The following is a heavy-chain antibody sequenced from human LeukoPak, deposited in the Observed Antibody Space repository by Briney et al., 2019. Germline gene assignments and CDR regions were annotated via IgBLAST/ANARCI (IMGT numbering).Heavy chain of an antibody. CDR2: IIPIFGTA. Sequence: SVKVSCKASGGTFSSYAISWVRQAPGQGLEWMGGIIPIFGTANYAQKFQGRVTITADESTSTAYMELSSLRSEDTAVYYCAREAAAAIGRWFDPWGQGTLVTVSS. CDR3: AREAAAAIGRWFDP. V-gene: IGHV1-69*13. CDR1: GGTFSSYA. D-gene: IGHD6-13*01. J-gene: IGHJ5*02.